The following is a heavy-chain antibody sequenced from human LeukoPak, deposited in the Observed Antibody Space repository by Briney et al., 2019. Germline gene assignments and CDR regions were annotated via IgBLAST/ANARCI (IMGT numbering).Heavy chain of an antibody. Sequence: GGSLRLSCAASGFTFDDYAMHWVRQAPGKGLEWVSLISWGGGSTYYADSVEGRFTISRDNSKNSLYLQMNSLRAEDTALYYCAKDTFDGSGSSLDYWGQGTLVTVSS. J-gene: IGHJ4*02. CDR1: GFTFDDYA. CDR2: ISWGGGST. V-gene: IGHV3-43D*03. D-gene: IGHD3-10*01. CDR3: AKDTFDGSGSSLDY.